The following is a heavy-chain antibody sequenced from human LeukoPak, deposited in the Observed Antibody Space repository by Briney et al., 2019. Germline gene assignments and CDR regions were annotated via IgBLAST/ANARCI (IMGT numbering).Heavy chain of an antibody. CDR1: GFIFSSDA. D-gene: IGHD1-26*01. CDR2: VSGSGGTT. V-gene: IGHV3-23*01. J-gene: IGHJ5*02. Sequence: GGSLRLSCAASGFIFSSDAMNWVRQAPGKGLDWVSGVSGSGGTTVYADSVKGRFTISRDNSKNTLYLQMNSLRAEDTAAYYCAKEGAYAALNAWGQGTLVSVSS. CDR3: AKEGAYAALNA.